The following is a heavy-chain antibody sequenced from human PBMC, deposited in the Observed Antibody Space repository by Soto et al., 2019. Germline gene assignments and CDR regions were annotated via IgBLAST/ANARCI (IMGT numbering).Heavy chain of an antibody. CDR3: ARGPTGGSCSSGLGC. CDR2: LSGSGDTT. V-gene: IGHV3-23*01. D-gene: IGHD2-15*01. Sequence: EVQLLESGGGLVQPGGSLRLSCAASGFTFSCWAMTWVRQAPGKVLEWVLALSGSGDTTYYADSVKGRFTISRDTSKNTVYLQLISLRADGTAVYYCARGPTGGSCSSGLGCWGQGTLVAVCS. J-gene: IGHJ4*02. CDR1: GFTFSCWA.